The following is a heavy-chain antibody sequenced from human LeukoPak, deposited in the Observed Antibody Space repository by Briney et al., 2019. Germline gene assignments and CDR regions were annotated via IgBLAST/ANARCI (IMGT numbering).Heavy chain of an antibody. CDR3: ARARSTVVKHFDY. V-gene: IGHV4-59*01. CDR1: GGSISSYY. CDR2: IYYSGST. J-gene: IGHJ4*02. Sequence: SETLSLTCTVSGGSISSYYWSWIRQPPGKGLEWIGYIYYSGSTNYNPSLKSRVTISVDTSKNQFSLKLSSVTAADTAVYYCARARSTVVKHFDYWGQGTLVTVSS. D-gene: IGHD4-23*01.